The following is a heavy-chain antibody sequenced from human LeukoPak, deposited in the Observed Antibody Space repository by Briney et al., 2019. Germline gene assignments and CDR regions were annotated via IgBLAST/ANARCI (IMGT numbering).Heavy chain of an antibody. CDR2: IWYDGSND. Sequence: PGGSPRLSCAASGFTFRQNAMHWVRQAPGKGLEWVAAIWYDGSNDYYADSVKGRFTISRDNSKNTLSLQMNSLRAEDTAVYYCAREADCSGGSCYRGAFDIWGQGTMVTVSS. V-gene: IGHV3-33*01. CDR3: AREADCSGGSCYRGAFDI. CDR1: GFTFRQNA. J-gene: IGHJ3*02. D-gene: IGHD2-15*01.